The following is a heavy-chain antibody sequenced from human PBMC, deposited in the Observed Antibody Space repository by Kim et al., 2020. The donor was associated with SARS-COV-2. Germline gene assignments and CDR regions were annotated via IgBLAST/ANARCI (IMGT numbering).Heavy chain of an antibody. CDR3: ARLRRRSGYFTPTGPYYFDS. CDR1: NGSIDSDIFY. J-gene: IGHJ4*02. CDR2: KSHTGRP. Sequence: SETLSLTCTVSNGSIDSDIFYWGWVRQSPGKGLECIGSKSHTGRPYYNPSLKSRVTILLDTSRNQFSLNLTSVTAADTAVYYCARLRRRSGYFTPTGPYYFDSWGRGTLITVSS. V-gene: IGHV4-39*01. D-gene: IGHD3-22*01.